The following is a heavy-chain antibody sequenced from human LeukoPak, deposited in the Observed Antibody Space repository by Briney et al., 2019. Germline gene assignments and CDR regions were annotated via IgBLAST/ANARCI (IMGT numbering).Heavy chain of an antibody. CDR3: LSGSGH. CDR2: INDDGSEK. J-gene: IGHJ4*02. D-gene: IGHD3-10*01. CDR1: GFIFRNYW. V-gene: IGHV3-7*01. Sequence: GGSLRLSCAAAGFIFRNYWMGWVRQAPGKGLEWVAYINDDGSEKYYVDSVKGRFIISRDNAKNSLYLQMNILRAEDTAVFYCLSGSGHCGQGSLVTVSS.